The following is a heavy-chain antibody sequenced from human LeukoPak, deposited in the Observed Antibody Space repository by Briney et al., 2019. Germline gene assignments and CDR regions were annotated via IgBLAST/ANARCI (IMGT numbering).Heavy chain of an antibody. CDR3: ARNMDTAKSNWFDP. V-gene: IGHV3-30*19. CDR2: ISYDGSNK. J-gene: IGHJ5*02. Sequence: GGSLRLSCAASGFTFSSYGMHWVRQAPGKGLEWVAVISYDGSNKYYADSVKGRFTISRDNSKNTLYLQMNSLRAEDTAVYYCARNMDTAKSNWFDPWGQGTLVTVSS. D-gene: IGHD5-18*01. CDR1: GFTFSSYG.